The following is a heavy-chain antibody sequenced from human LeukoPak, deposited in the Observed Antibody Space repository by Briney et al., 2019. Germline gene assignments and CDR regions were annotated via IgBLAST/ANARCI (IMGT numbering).Heavy chain of an antibody. Sequence: ASVKVSCKASGYTFTSYSISWVRQPPGQGLEWMGWISAYNGNTNYAQKLQGRVTMTTDTSTSTACMELRSLRSDDTAVYYCASFGMSLTGYNYWGQGTLVTVSS. V-gene: IGHV1-18*01. CDR2: ISAYNGNT. CDR3: ASFGMSLTGYNY. CDR1: GYTFTSYS. J-gene: IGHJ4*02. D-gene: IGHD3-9*01.